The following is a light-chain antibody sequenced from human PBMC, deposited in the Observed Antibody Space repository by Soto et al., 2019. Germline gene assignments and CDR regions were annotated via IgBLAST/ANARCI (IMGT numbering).Light chain of an antibody. Sequence: VMTQSPATLSLSPGEAASLSCRASQSAGDFLAWYQQKPGQAPRPLIYYISTRATGIPARFSGSGSGTDFTLTISRLEPEDFAVYYCQQYGSSPTFGQGTRWIS. J-gene: IGKJ1*01. CDR3: QQYGSSPT. V-gene: IGKV3-20*01. CDR1: QSAGDF. CDR2: YIS.